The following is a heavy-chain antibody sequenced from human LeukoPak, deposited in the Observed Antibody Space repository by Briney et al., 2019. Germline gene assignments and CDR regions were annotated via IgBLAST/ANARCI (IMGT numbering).Heavy chain of an antibody. V-gene: IGHV1-69*04. J-gene: IGHJ4*02. Sequence: ASVKVSCKASGGTFSSYAISWVRQAPGQGLEWMGRIIPILGIANYAQKFQGRVTITADKSTSTAYMELSSLRSEDTAVYYCARGQGGVYGDYEVYFDYWGQGTLVTVSS. D-gene: IGHD4-17*01. CDR1: GGTFSSYA. CDR2: IIPILGIA. CDR3: ARGQGGVYGDYEVYFDY.